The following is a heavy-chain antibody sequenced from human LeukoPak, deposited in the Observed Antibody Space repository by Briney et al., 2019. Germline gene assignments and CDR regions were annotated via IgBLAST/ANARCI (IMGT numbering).Heavy chain of an antibody. D-gene: IGHD6-13*01. V-gene: IGHV1-2*02. J-gene: IGHJ5*02. Sequence: GASVKVSCKASGYTFTGYYVHWVRQAPGQGLEWMGWINPNSGGTNYAQKFQGRVTMTRDTSISTAYMELSRLRSDDTAVYYCARDASSSWYGNWFDPWGQGTLVTVSS. CDR3: ARDASSSWYGNWFDP. CDR1: GYTFTGYY. CDR2: INPNSGGT.